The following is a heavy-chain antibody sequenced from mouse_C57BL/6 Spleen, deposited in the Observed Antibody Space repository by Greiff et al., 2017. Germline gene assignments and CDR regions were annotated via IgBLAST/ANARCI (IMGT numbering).Heavy chain of an antibody. CDR3: ARRVVEGFAY. Sequence: QVQLQQPGAELVMPGASVKLSCKASGYTFTSYWMHWVKQRPGQGLEWIGEIDPSDSYTNYNQKFKGKSTLTVDKSSSTAYMQLSSLTSEDSAVYYCARRVVEGFAYWGQGTLVTVSA. V-gene: IGHV1-69*01. CDR2: IDPSDSYT. CDR1: GYTFTSYW. D-gene: IGHD1-1*01. J-gene: IGHJ3*01.